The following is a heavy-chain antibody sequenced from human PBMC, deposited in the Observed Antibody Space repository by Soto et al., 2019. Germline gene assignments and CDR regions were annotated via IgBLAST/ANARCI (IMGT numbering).Heavy chain of an antibody. D-gene: IGHD1-26*01. CDR1: GFNFSSYS. J-gene: IGHJ4*02. CDR2: ISSRSTGI. Sequence: GGSLRLSCXAXGFNFSSYSMNWVRQAPGKGLEWVSYISSRSTGIYYADSVKGRLTISRDNAKNSLYLQMNSLGAEDTAVYYCARVKWGSFYFDYWGQGALVTVSS. V-gene: IGHV3-48*01. CDR3: ARVKWGSFYFDY.